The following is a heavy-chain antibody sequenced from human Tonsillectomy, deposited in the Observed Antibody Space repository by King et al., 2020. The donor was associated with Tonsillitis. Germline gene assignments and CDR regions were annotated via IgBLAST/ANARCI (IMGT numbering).Heavy chain of an antibody. D-gene: IGHD6-13*01. Sequence: VQLVESGGGLVQPGKSLRLSCAASGFRFDDFAMHWVRQAPGKGLEWVSSISWNSDHIGYADSVKGRFTISRDNAKNALYLEMRTLRPEDTALYSCASELTAAADTGTSYGMNVWGQGAPVTVSS. CDR2: ISWNSDHI. V-gene: IGHV3-9*01. J-gene: IGHJ6*02. CDR1: GFRFDDFA. CDR3: ASELTAAADTGTSYGMNV.